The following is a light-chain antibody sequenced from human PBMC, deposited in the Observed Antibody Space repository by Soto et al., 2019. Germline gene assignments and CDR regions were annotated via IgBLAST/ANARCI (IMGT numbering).Light chain of an antibody. CDR2: EVT. CDR3: SSYTSTSRYV. CDR1: SSDVGKYDR. V-gene: IGLV2-18*02. Sequence: QSVLTQPPSVSGSPGQSVTISCTGTSSDVGKYDRVSSYQQPPGTAPKLIIYEVTNRPSGVPARFSGSKSGNTASLTISGLQAEDEADYYCSSYTSTSRYVFGAGTKLTVL. J-gene: IGLJ1*01.